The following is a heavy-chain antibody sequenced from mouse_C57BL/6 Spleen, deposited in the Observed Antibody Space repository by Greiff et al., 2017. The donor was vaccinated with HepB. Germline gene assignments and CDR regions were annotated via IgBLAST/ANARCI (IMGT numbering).Heavy chain of an antibody. CDR1: GYTFTNYW. V-gene: IGHV1-63*01. CDR3: GRSGDYGGFDY. CDR2: IYPGGGYT. Sequence: VQLQQSGAELVRPGTSVKMSCKASGYTFTNYWRGWAKQRPGHGLEWIGDIYPGGGYTNYNEKFKGKATLTADKSTSPAYMQFSSLTSEDCAIYDGGRSGDYGGFDYWGRGTTLTVSS. J-gene: IGHJ2*01. D-gene: IGHD2-4*01.